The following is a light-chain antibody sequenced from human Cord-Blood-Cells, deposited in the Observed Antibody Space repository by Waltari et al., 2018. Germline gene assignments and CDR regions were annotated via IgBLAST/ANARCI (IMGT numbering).Light chain of an antibody. J-gene: IGKJ3*01. V-gene: IGKV3-20*01. CDR2: GAS. CDR3: QQYGSSPFT. Sequence: EIVLTQSPGTLSLPPGERATLPCRASQSVSSSYLAWYQQKPGQATRLLIYGASSRATGIPDRFSGSGSGTDFTLAISRLEPEDFAVYYCQQYGSSPFTFGPGTKVDIK. CDR1: QSVSSSY.